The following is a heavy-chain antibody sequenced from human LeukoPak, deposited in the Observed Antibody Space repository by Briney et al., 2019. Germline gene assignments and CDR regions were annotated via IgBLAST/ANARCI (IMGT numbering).Heavy chain of an antibody. Sequence: GRSLTLSCAASGFTFSSYAMSWVRQAPAKGQEWVSAISGSGGSTYYADSVKGRFTISRDNSKNTLYLQMNSLRAEDTAVYYCAARDVVAATFDYWGQGTLVTVSS. V-gene: IGHV3-23*01. D-gene: IGHD2-15*01. J-gene: IGHJ4*02. CDR2: ISGSGGST. CDR1: GFTFSSYA. CDR3: AARDVVAATFDY.